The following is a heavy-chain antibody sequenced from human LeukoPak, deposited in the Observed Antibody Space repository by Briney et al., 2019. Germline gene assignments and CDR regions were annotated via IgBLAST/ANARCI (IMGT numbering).Heavy chain of an antibody. CDR3: ARGEGDIVVVPAAIPRYYYYYYMDV. CDR2: INHSGST. V-gene: IGHV4-34*01. CDR1: GGSFXGYY. J-gene: IGHJ6*03. Sequence: XCAXYGGSFXGYYWSWIRQPPGKGLEWIGEINHSGSTNYNPSLKSRVTISVDTSKNQFSLKLSSVTAADTAVYYCARGEGDIVVVPAAIPRYYYYYYMDVWGKGTTVTVSS. D-gene: IGHD2-2*02.